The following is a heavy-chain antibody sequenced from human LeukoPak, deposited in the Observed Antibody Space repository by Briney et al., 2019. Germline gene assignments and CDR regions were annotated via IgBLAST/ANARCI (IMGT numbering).Heavy chain of an antibody. CDR2: IYYSGST. D-gene: IGHD6-13*01. J-gene: IGHJ4*02. CDR1: GGSISSSSYY. Sequence: SETLSPTCTLSGGSISSSSYYWGWIRQPPGKRLEWIGSIYYSGSTYYNPSLKSRVTISVDTSKNQFSLKLSSVTAADTAVYYCARLYIAAAADYWGQGTLVTVSS. CDR3: ARLYIAAAADY. V-gene: IGHV4-39*01.